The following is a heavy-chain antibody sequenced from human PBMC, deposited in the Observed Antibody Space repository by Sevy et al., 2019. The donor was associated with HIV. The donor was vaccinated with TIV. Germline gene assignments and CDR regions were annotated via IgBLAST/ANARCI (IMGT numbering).Heavy chain of an antibody. D-gene: IGHD1-26*01. CDR1: GFSFSYYG. Sequence: GGSLRLSCIGSGFSFSYYGIHWLRQSPGKGLDWVALISHDGINEYYADSVKGRFTISRDNSKNTVYLEMNSLRNEDTAIYFCANAYSGSYSHSYLYALDVWGQWTTVTVSS. CDR2: ISHDGINE. V-gene: IGHV3-30*18. J-gene: IGHJ6*02. CDR3: ANAYSGSYSHSYLYALDV.